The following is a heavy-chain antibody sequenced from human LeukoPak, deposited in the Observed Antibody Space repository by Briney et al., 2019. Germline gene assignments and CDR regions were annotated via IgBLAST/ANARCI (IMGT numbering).Heavy chain of an antibody. J-gene: IGHJ4*02. CDR3: ANPRGKAMKHDYGDYDY. CDR1: GFTFSSYA. Sequence: QSGGSLRLSCAASGFTFSSYAMSWVRQAPGEGLEWVSAISGSGGSTYYADSVKGRFTISRDNSKNTLYLQMNSLRAEDTAVYYCANPRGKAMKHDYGDYDYWGQGTLVTVSS. V-gene: IGHV3-23*01. D-gene: IGHD4-17*01. CDR2: ISGSGGST.